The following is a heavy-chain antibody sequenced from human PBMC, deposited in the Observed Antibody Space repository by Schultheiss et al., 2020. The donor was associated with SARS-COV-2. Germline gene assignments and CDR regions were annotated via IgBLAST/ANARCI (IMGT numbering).Heavy chain of an antibody. V-gene: IGHV3-30*03. CDR1: GFTFSSYS. CDR2: ISHDGSDK. D-gene: IGHD5-18*01. CDR3: AREGGQDSAMTLSAFDI. Sequence: GGSLRLSCAASGFTFSSYSMSWVRQAPGKGLEWVAIISHDGSDKYYADSVKGRFTISRDNSKNTLFLQMNSLRTEDTAVYFCAREGGQDSAMTLSAFDIWGQGTMVTVSS. J-gene: IGHJ3*02.